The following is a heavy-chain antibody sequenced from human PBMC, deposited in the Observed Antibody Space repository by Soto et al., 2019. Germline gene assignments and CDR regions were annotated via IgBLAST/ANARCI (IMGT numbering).Heavy chain of an antibody. CDR2: IRAYNGNT. CDR3: ARDLTTVDV. V-gene: IGHV1-18*01. D-gene: IGHD1-1*01. Sequence: QVQLVQSGAEVKKPGASVKVSCKASGYTFTSYGITWVRQAPGQGLEWMGWIRAYNGNTNYAQKLKGTVTMTTDTSTSTAYMEVRSLRSGDRAVYYWARDLTTVDVWGQGTTVTVSS. J-gene: IGHJ6*02. CDR1: GYTFTSYG.